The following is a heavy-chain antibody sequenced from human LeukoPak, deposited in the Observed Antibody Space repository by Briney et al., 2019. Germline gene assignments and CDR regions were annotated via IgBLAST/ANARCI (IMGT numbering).Heavy chain of an antibody. J-gene: IGHJ4*02. Sequence: GGSLRLSCAASGFSFSDYYVTWIRQAPGKGLEWVSYISSRSTYTNYADSVKGRFTISRDNAKNSLYLHMNSLGADDTAVYYCAKGNWRYFDYWGQGTLVTVSS. CDR3: AKGNWRYFDY. CDR2: ISSRSTYT. CDR1: GFSFSDYY. D-gene: IGHD1-1*01. V-gene: IGHV3-11*05.